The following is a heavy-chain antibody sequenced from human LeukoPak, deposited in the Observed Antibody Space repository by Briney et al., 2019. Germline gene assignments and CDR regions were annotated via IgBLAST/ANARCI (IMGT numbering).Heavy chain of an antibody. Sequence: SQTLSLTCAISGDSVSSNSAAWDWIRQSPSRGLEWLGRTYYRSKWYNDYAVSVKSRITVNPDISKNQFSLQMNFVPPEDRAVYYCAREPADSSSWYSYNWFDPWGQGTLVTVSS. J-gene: IGHJ5*02. CDR1: GDSVSSNSAA. CDR2: TYYRSKWYN. V-gene: IGHV6-1*01. CDR3: AREPADSSSWYSYNWFDP. D-gene: IGHD6-13*01.